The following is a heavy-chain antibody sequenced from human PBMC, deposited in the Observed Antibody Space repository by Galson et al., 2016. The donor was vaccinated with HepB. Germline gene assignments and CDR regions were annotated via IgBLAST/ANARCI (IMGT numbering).Heavy chain of an antibody. D-gene: IGHD3-9*01. CDR3: ARDGPILAGFYIRHFDH. Sequence: FTFSTYGMHWVRQAPGKGLEWVANIWFDGSNKNYGDSVKGRFTISRDNSMNTVYLEMNSLRAEDTAIYYCARDGPILAGFYIRHFDHWGPGTLVTVSS. CDR2: IWFDGSNK. CDR1: FTFSTYG. J-gene: IGHJ4*02. V-gene: IGHV3-33*01.